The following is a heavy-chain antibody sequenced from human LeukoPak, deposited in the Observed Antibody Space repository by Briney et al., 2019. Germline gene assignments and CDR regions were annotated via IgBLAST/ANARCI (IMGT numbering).Heavy chain of an antibody. V-gene: IGHV1-69*06. Sequence: GASVKVSCKASGYTFTSYAISWVRQAPGQGLEWMGGIIPIFGTANYAQKFQGRVTITADKSTSTAYMELSSLRSEDTAVYYCARDSLSRSDHYYYYMDVWGKGTTVTVSS. J-gene: IGHJ6*03. D-gene: IGHD6-6*01. CDR3: ARDSLSRSDHYYYYMDV. CDR2: IIPIFGTA. CDR1: GYTFTSYA.